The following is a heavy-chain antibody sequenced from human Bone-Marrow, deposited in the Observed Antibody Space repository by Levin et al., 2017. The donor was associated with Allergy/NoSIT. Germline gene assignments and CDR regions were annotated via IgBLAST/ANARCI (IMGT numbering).Heavy chain of an antibody. D-gene: IGHD6-13*01. Sequence: GESLKISCAASGFTFSDYYMSWIRQAPGKGLEWVSYISSSGSTIYYADSVKGRFTISRDNAKNSLYLQMNSLRAEDTAVYYCARDSGIAAAGTNWYFDLWGRGTLVTVSS. V-gene: IGHV3-11*01. CDR3: ARDSGIAAAGTNWYFDL. CDR1: GFTFSDYY. J-gene: IGHJ2*01. CDR2: ISSSGSTI.